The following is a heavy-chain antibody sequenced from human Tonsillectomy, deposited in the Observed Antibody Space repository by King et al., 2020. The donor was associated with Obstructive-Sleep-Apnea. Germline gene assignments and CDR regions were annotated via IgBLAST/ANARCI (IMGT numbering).Heavy chain of an antibody. CDR2: ISGSGGSA. J-gene: IGHJ4*02. V-gene: IGHV3-23*04. CDR3: ASAGLRVRELSLDY. D-gene: IGHD3-16*02. Sequence: VQLVESGGGLVQPGGSLRLSCAASGFTFGSYAMSRVRLAPGKGLEWVSGISGSGGSAYHADSVKCRFTISRDNSKNTLYLQMNTLRAEDTAVYYCASAGLRVRELSLDYWGQGTLVTVSS. CDR1: GFTFGSYA.